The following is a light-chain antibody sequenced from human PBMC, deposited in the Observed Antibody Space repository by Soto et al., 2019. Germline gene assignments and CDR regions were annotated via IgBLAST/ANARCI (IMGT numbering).Light chain of an antibody. V-gene: IGKV3-20*01. Sequence: EIVLTQSPCTVSFSAGERSTLSFMASQSFRGNYLAWYQQKPGQAPRLLLYGASSRATGIPDRFSGSGSGTDFTLTISRLEPEDIAVYYCQQYGISPRTFGQGTKVDTK. CDR1: QSFRGNY. J-gene: IGKJ1*01. CDR3: QQYGISPRT. CDR2: GAS.